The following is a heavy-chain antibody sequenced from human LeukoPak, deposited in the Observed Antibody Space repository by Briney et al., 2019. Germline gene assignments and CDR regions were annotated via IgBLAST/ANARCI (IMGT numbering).Heavy chain of an antibody. V-gene: IGHV4-59*01. J-gene: IGHJ4*02. D-gene: IGHD4-17*01. Sequence: SETLSLTCTVSGGSISSYYWSWIRQPPGKGLEWIGYIYYSGSTNYNPSLKSRVTISVDTSKNQFSLKLSSVTAADTAVYYCAKIPNSYGDYVDFDYWGQGTLVTVSS. CDR3: AKIPNSYGDYVDFDY. CDR1: GGSISSYY. CDR2: IYYSGST.